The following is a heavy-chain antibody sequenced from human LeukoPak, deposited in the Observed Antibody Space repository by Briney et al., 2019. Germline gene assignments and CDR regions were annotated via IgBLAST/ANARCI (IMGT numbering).Heavy chain of an antibody. CDR1: GYTFTGYY. J-gene: IGHJ4*02. D-gene: IGHD6-13*01. CDR3: ARNLISSWHGIGP. CDR2: INPNSGGT. Sequence: GASVKVSCKASGYTFTGYYMHWVRQAPGQGLEWMGWINPNSGGTNYAQKFQGRVTMTRDTSISTAYMELSRLRSDDTAVYYCARNLISSWHGIGPWGQGTLVTVSS. V-gene: IGHV1-2*02.